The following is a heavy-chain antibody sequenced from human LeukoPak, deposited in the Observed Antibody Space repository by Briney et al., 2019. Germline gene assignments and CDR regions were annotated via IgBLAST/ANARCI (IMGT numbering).Heavy chain of an antibody. Sequence: SETLSLTCTVSGVSVSSSNYYWSWIRQPPGKGLEWIGEINHSGSTNYNPSLKSRVTISVDTSKNQFSLKLSSVTAADTAVYYCARAAWSYSFDYWGQGTLVTVSS. CDR1: GVSVSSSNYY. CDR3: ARAAWSYSFDY. V-gene: IGHV4-39*07. D-gene: IGHD1-26*01. CDR2: INHSGST. J-gene: IGHJ4*02.